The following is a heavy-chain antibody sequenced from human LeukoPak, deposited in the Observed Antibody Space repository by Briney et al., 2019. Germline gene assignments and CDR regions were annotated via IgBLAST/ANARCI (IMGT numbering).Heavy chain of an antibody. Sequence: GGSRNLSFAPPEFTFSSNAMGWVRQPPGKGRRGVSAISGSGGSTYYADSVKGRFTISRDNSKYTLYLQMNSLRAEDTAVYYCARVSVWFGIKSFDYWGQGTLVTVSS. CDR3: ARVSVWFGIKSFDY. D-gene: IGHD3-10*01. J-gene: IGHJ4*02. CDR1: EFTFSSNA. V-gene: IGHV3-23*01. CDR2: ISGSGGST.